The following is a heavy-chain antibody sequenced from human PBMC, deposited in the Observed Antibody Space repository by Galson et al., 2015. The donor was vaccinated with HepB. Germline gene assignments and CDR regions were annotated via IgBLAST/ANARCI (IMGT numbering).Heavy chain of an antibody. Sequence: SVKVSCKASGGTFSSYAISWVRQAPGQGLEWMGGIIPIFGTANYAQKFQGRVTITADESTSTAYMELSSLRSEDTAVYYCAGGGITTHPFYGMDVWGQGTTVTVSS. J-gene: IGHJ6*02. CDR3: AGGGITTHPFYGMDV. CDR2: IIPIFGTA. V-gene: IGHV1-69*13. CDR1: GGTFSSYA. D-gene: IGHD3-16*01.